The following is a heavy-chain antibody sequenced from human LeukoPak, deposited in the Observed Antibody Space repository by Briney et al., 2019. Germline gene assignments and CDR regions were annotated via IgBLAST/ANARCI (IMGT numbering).Heavy chain of an antibody. CDR2: ISSSSSYI. Sequence: PGGSLRLSCAASGFTFSSYSMNWVRQAPGKGLEWVSSISSSSSYIYYADSVKGRFTISRDNAENSLYLQMNSLRAEDTAVYYCARGRPGVGYYDSSARLGTFYYYYYYMDVWGKGTTVTVSS. D-gene: IGHD3-22*01. CDR1: GFTFSSYS. CDR3: ARGRPGVGYYDSSARLGTFYYYYYYMDV. J-gene: IGHJ6*03. V-gene: IGHV3-21*01.